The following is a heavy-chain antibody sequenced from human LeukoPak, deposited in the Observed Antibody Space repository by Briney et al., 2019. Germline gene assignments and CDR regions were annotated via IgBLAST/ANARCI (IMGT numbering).Heavy chain of an antibody. V-gene: IGHV4-34*01. CDR3: ARGRSLTRSYSP. J-gene: IGHJ5*02. Sequence: KPSVTLSLTCAVYGGSLSGHDWSWIRQPPGKGLEWIGEVTHNGSTIHNPALKSRVTISIDTSKNQFSLRLTSVTAADTAVYYCARGRSLTRSYSPWGQGTLVTVSS. CDR2: VTHNGST. CDR1: GGSLSGHD. D-gene: IGHD5-18*01.